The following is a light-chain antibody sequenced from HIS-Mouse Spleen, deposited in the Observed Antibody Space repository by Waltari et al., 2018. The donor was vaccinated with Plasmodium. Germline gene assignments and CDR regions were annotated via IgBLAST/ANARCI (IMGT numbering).Light chain of an antibody. CDR2: AAS. V-gene: IGKV1-39*01. J-gene: IGKJ1*01. CDR1: QSISSY. Sequence: DIQMTQSPSSLSASVGDRVTITCRASQSISSYLNWYQQKPGKAPKLLIYAASSLQSGVPSRFSGSGSVTDFTSTISSLQPEDFATYYCQQNYNTWTFGQGTKVEIK. CDR3: QQNYNTWT.